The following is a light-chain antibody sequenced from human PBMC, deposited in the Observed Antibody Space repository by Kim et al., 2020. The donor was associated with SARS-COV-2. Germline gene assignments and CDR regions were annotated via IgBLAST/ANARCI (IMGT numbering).Light chain of an antibody. CDR1: QTVSRN. CDR3: HQYNYWPAGT. V-gene: IGKV3-15*01. Sequence: EIVMTQSPPSLSVSPGERATFSCRASQTVSRNVAWYQQKPGQAPRLLVYGASTRATGIPARFSGSGSGTEFTLTISSLQSEDFAVYFCHQYNYWPAGTFGPGTKVDIK. J-gene: IGKJ1*01. CDR2: GAS.